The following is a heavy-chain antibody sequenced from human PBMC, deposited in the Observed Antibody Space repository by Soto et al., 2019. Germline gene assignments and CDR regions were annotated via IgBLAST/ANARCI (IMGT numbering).Heavy chain of an antibody. CDR2: IYATGTT. CDR1: GASISGYY. V-gene: IGHV4-4*07. CDR3: VWDGTKTLRDWFAP. J-gene: IGHJ5*02. D-gene: IGHD1-1*01. Sequence: QVQLKESGPGLVKPSETLSLTCTVSGASISGYYWSWIRKSAGKGLEWIGRIYATGTTDYNPSLKSRVIMSVDTSKKQFALRLRSVTAADTAVYYCVWDGTKTLRDWFAPWGQGISVTVSS.